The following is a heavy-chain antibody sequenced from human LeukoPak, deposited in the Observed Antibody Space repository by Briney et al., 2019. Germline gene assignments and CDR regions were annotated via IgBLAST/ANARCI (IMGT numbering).Heavy chain of an antibody. CDR3: ARTSGYCSGGSCYPRKWYFDY. CDR1: GGSFSGYY. Sequence: SETLSLTCAVYGGSFSGYYSSWIRQPPGKGLEWIGEINHSGSTNYNPSLKSRVTISVDTSKNQFSLKLSSVTAADTAVYYCARTSGYCSGGSCYPRKWYFDYWGQGTLVTVSS. CDR2: INHSGST. V-gene: IGHV4-34*01. J-gene: IGHJ4*02. D-gene: IGHD2-15*01.